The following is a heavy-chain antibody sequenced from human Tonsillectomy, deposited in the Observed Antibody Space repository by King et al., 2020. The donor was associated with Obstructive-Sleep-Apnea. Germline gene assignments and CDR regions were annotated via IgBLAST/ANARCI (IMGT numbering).Heavy chain of an antibody. Sequence: VQLVESGGGLVQPGGSLRLSCAASGFTFSSYAMSWVRQAPGKGLEWVSAISGSGGSTYYADSVKGRFTISKDNSKNTLYLQMNSLRAEDTAGYYCAKDQRITMIVGITTEGYYFDYWGQGTLVTVSS. CDR3: AKDQRITMIVGITTEGYYFDY. CDR1: GFTFSSYA. D-gene: IGHD3-22*01. J-gene: IGHJ4*02. CDR2: ISGSGGST. V-gene: IGHV3-23*04.